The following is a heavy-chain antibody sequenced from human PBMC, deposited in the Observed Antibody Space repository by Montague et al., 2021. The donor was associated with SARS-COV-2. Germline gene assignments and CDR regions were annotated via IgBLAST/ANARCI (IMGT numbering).Heavy chain of an antibody. Sequence: SETLSLTCTVSGGSISSSTYYCAWIRQPPGKGLEWIGSMYYRGSTYYNPSLKSRDFISIDTSKNQFSLQLTSVTAADTAVYYCARPHLGAGGQEAPFFFEXWGQGTLVTVSS. CDR1: GGSISSSTYY. J-gene: IGHJ4*02. CDR2: MYYRGST. V-gene: IGHV4-39*01. CDR3: ARPHLGAGGQEAPFFFEX. D-gene: IGHD1-26*01.